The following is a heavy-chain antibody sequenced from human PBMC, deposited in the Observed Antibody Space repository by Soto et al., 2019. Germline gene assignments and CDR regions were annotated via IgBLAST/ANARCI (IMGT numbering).Heavy chain of an antibody. D-gene: IGHD7-27*01. J-gene: IGHJ4*02. CDR3: ARGPSGDKVHY. V-gene: IGHV4-30-4*01. CDR1: GGSITSDYSC. Sequence: QVQLQESGPGLVKPSQTLSLTCTVSGGSITSDYSCWSWIRQPPGEGLEWIGHIFDSGTTYTNPSLRMQVAISLDTSKNHFSLTLSSVTAADTAVYYCARGPSGDKVHYWGQGALVTVSS. CDR2: IFDSGTT.